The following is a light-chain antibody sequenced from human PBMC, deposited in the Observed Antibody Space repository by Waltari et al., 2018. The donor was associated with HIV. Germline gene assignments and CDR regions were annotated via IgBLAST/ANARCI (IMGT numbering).Light chain of an antibody. J-gene: IGKJ2*01. CDR3: QQYNDWPFT. CDR1: RSFTSN. CDR2: SLY. V-gene: IGKV3D-15*03. Sequence: EIVMTQSPATLSVSVGDRVTLSCRASRSFTSNLACYQQKPGQAPRLLIYSLYMRPSGIPARFSGSGSGTDFTLTISSLQPEDFATYYCQQYNDWPFTFGQGTKLELK.